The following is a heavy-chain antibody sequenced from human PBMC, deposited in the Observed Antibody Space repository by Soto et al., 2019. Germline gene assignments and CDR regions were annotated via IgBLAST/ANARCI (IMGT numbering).Heavy chain of an antibody. J-gene: IGHJ6*02. D-gene: IGHD2-2*01. Sequence: WVRQAPGQGLEWMGIINPSGGSTSYAQKFQGRVTMTRDTSTSTVYMELSSLRSEDTAVYYCARVPHIVVVPAASTYGMDVWGQGTTVTVSS. CDR3: ARVPHIVVVPAASTYGMDV. CDR2: INPSGGST. V-gene: IGHV1-46*01.